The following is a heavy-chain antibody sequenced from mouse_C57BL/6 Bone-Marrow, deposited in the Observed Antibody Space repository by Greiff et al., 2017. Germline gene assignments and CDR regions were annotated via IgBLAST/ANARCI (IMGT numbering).Heavy chain of an antibody. V-gene: IGHV1-52*01. CDR1: GYTFTSYW. CDR2: IDPSDSET. J-gene: IGHJ1*03. CDR3: AKERRVYWYFDV. Sequence: QVQLKQPGAELVRPGSSVKLSCKASGYTFTSYWMHWVKQRPIQGLEWIGNIDPSDSETHYNQKFKDKATLTVDKSSSTAYMQLSSLTSEDSAVYYCAKERRVYWYFDVWGTGTTVTVSS.